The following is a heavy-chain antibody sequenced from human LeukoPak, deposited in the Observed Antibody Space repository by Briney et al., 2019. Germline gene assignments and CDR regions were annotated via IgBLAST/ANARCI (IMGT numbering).Heavy chain of an antibody. Sequence: SETLSLTCTVSGASISRSNWWSWVRQSPGKGPEWIGEIFYSGTTNYNPSLKSRVTMSVDTSKNQFSLKLSSVTAADTAVYYCARGWFGGNTVDYWGXGTLVTVSX. D-gene: IGHD3-10*01. CDR2: IFYSGTT. V-gene: IGHV4-4*02. CDR1: GASISRSNW. J-gene: IGHJ4*01. CDR3: ARGWFGGNTVDY.